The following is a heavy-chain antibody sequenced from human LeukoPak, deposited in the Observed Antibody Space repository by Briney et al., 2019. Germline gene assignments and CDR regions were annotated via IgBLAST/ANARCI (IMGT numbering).Heavy chain of an antibody. CDR2: IKQDGSEK. J-gene: IGHJ4*02. D-gene: IGHD6-13*01. Sequence: GGSLRLSCAASGFTFSSYWMSWVRQAPGKGLEWVANIKQDGSEKYYVDSVKGRFTISRDNAKNSLYPQMNSLRAEDTAVYYCARDRKSSSWYKVFPDYWGQGTLVTVSS. CDR3: ARDRKSSSWYKVFPDY. CDR1: GFTFSSYW. V-gene: IGHV3-7*03.